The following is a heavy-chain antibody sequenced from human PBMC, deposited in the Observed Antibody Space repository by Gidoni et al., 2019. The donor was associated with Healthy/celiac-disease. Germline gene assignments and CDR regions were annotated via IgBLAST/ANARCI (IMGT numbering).Heavy chain of an antibody. CDR1: GGSISSYY. CDR2: IYYSGST. J-gene: IGHJ4*02. V-gene: IGHV4-59*01. CDR3: ARLTWLNMATILYYFDY. Sequence: QVQLQESGPGLVKPSETLSLTCTVSGGSISSYYWRWIRQPPGKGLEWIGYIYYSGSTNYNPSLKSRVTISVDTSKNQFSLKLSSVTAADTAVYYCARLTWLNMATILYYFDYWGQGTLVTVSS. D-gene: IGHD3-9*01.